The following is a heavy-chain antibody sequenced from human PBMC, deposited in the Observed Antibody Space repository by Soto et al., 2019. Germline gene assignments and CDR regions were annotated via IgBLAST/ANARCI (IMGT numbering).Heavy chain of an antibody. V-gene: IGHV4-59*01. CDR2: IYYSGST. Sequence: KTSETLSLTCTVSGGSISSYYWSWIRQPPGKGLEWIGYIYYSGSTNYNPSLKSRVTISVDTSKNQFSLKLSSVTAADTAVYYCARDRANYWFDPWGQGTLVTVSS. CDR3: ARDRANYWFDP. J-gene: IGHJ5*02. CDR1: GGSISSYY. D-gene: IGHD2-8*01.